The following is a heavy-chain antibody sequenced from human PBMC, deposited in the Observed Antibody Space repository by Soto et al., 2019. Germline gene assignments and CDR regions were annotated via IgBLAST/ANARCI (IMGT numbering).Heavy chain of an antibody. CDR1: GFTFSSYG. CDR2: ISYDGSNK. Sequence: QVQLVESGGGVVQPGRSLRLSCAASGFTFSSYGMHWVRQAPGKGLEWVAVISYDGSNKYYADSVKGRFTISRDNSKNTLYLQMNSLRAEDTAVYYCAKGLEYSYGYLEDYWGQGTLVTVSS. D-gene: IGHD5-18*01. J-gene: IGHJ4*02. CDR3: AKGLEYSYGYLEDY. V-gene: IGHV3-30*18.